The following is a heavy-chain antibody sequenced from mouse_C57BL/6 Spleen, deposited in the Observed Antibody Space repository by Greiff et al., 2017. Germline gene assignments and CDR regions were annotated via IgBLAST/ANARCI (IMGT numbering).Heavy chain of an antibody. V-gene: IGHV1-69*01. D-gene: IGHD2-2*01. J-gene: IGHJ4*01. Sequence: QVQLQQPGAELVMPGASVKLSCKASGYTFTSYWMHWVKQRPGQGLEWIGEIDPSDSYTNYNQKFKGKSTLTVGKSSSTAYMQLSSLTSEDSAVYYCARGGYDGGAMDYWGQGTSVTVSS. CDR2: IDPSDSYT. CDR3: ARGGYDGGAMDY. CDR1: GYTFTSYW.